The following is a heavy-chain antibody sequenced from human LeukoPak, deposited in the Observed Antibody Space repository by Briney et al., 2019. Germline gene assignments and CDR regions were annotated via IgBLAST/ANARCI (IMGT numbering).Heavy chain of an antibody. V-gene: IGHV4-39*01. CDR3: VRRVIRGGYDS. CDR1: GDSISSSSYF. D-gene: IGHD3-10*01. J-gene: IGHJ4*02. CDR2: IYYSGST. Sequence: SETLSLTCTVSGDSISSSSYFWGWIRQPPGKGLEWIGSIYYSGSTNYNPSLKSRVTISVDTSKNQFSPKLNSVPAADTAVHYSVRRVIRGGYDSWGQGTLVTVSS.